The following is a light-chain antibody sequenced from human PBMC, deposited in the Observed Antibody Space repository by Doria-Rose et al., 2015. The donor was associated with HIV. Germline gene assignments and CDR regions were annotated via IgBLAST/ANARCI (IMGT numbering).Light chain of an antibody. V-gene: IGKV3-20*01. J-gene: IGKJ1*01. CDR2: DLS. CDR1: QSLSSTY. Sequence: LTQSPGTLSLSPGERANLSCRASQSLSSTYLAWYQQKPGQAPSLLIYDLSTRATGIPDRFSASGSGTDFTLTINRLEPEDFALYYCHQYGTSWTFGQGTKVEI. CDR3: HQYGTSWT.